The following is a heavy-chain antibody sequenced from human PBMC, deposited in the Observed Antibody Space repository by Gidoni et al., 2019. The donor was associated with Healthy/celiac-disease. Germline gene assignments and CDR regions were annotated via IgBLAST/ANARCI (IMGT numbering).Heavy chain of an antibody. CDR3: ARDYCGGDCFWYFDL. Sequence: EVQLLDSGGGLVPPVGSLELSFAASGLPFISYSMNWVRQAPGKGLEGVSYISSRSSTIYYADSVKGRFTISRDNAKNSLYLQMNSLRDEDTAVYYCARDYCGGDCFWYFDLWGRGTLVTVSS. J-gene: IGHJ2*01. D-gene: IGHD2-21*02. CDR2: ISSRSSTI. V-gene: IGHV3-48*02. CDR1: GLPFISYS.